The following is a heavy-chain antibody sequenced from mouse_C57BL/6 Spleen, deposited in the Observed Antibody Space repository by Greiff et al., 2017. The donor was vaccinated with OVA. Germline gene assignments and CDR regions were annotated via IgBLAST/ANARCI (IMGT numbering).Heavy chain of an antibody. V-gene: IGHV1-26*01. CDR1: GYTFTDYY. J-gene: IGHJ2*01. CDR3: ARGPYDYDRYYFDY. Sequence: EVKLQQSGPELVKPGASVKISCKASGYTFTDYYMNWVKQSHGKSLEWIGDINPNNGGTSYNQKFKGKATLTVDKSSSTAYMELRSLTSEDSAVYYCARGPYDYDRYYFDYWGQGTTLTVSS. D-gene: IGHD2-4*01. CDR2: INPNNGGT.